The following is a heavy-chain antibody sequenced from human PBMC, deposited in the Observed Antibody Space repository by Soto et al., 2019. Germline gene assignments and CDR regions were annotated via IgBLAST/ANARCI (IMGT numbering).Heavy chain of an antibody. CDR1: GGSFSGYY. V-gene: IGHV4-34*01. Sequence: SETLSLTCAVYGGSFSGYYWSWIRQPPGKGLEWIGEINHSGSTNYNPSLKSRVTISVDTSKNQFSLKLSSVTAADTAVYYCAREFKYYYDSSGYYYGDHDAFDIWGQGTMVT. CDR3: AREFKYYYDSSGYYYGDHDAFDI. CDR2: INHSGST. J-gene: IGHJ3*02. D-gene: IGHD3-22*01.